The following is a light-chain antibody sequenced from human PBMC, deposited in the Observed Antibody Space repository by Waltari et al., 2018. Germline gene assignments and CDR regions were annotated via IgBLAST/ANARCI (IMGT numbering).Light chain of an antibody. Sequence: VMTQSPATLSVSPGDRATLSCRASQGISSDLAWYQQKPGQAPRLLIFGASTRATGVPARFSGSGSGTEFTLTISSLQSEDFGVYYCQQSKIWPAFGQGTKVEIK. CDR2: GAS. CDR1: QGISSD. J-gene: IGKJ1*01. CDR3: QQSKIWPA. V-gene: IGKV3-15*01.